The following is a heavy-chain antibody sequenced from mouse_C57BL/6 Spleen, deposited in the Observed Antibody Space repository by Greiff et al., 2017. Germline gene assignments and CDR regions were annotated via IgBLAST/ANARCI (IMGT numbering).Heavy chain of an antibody. V-gene: IGHV1-50*01. J-gene: IGHJ3*01. CDR1: GYTFTSYW. D-gene: IGHD4-1*01. CDR3: ARTGPFFAY. CDR2: IDPSDSYT. Sequence: QVQLQQPGAELVKPGASVKLSCKASGYTFTSYWMQWVKQRPGQGLEWIGEIDPSDSYTNYNQKFKGKATLTVDTSSSTAYMQLSSLTSEDSAVYYCARTGPFFAYWGQGTLVTVSA.